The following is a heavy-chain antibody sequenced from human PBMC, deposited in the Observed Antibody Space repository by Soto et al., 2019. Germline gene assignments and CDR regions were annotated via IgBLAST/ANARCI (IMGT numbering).Heavy chain of an antibody. Sequence: EVQLLESGGGLVQPGGSLRLSCAASGFTFSSYAMSWVRQAPGKGLEWVSAISGSGGSTYYADSVKGRFTISRDNSKNTLYLPMNSLRAEDTAVYYCAKGDRYYYYYMDVWGKGTTVTVSS. CDR1: GFTFSSYA. CDR3: AKGDRYYYYYMDV. CDR2: ISGSGGST. J-gene: IGHJ6*03. V-gene: IGHV3-23*01.